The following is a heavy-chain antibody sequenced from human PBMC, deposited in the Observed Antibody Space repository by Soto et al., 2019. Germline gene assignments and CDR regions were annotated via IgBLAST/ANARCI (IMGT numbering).Heavy chain of an antibody. CDR1: GGSISSGSYY. CDR3: ARDSSTDDAFDV. D-gene: IGHD6-13*01. V-gene: IGHV4-31*03. CDR2: IYHSGST. J-gene: IGHJ3*01. Sequence: QVQLQESGPGLVKPSQTLSLTCTVSGGSISSGSYYWSWIRQHPGKGLEWIGYIYHSGSTYYNPSLRSRVTISVNTSKNQFSLKLSSVTAAATAVYFCARDSSTDDAFDVWGQGTMVTVSS.